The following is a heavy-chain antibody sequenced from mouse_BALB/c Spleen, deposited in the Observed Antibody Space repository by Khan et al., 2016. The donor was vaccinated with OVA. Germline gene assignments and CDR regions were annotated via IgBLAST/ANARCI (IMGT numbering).Heavy chain of an antibody. V-gene: IGHV2-6-1*01. Sequence: VQLKESGPDLAAPSQSLSITCTISGFSLTNYGVHWVRQPPGKGLEWLVVIWSDGSTNYNSVLKSRLTVTKDNSQSQVFLKMNSLQTDDTAIYFCARQPYYHYNIMDYWGQGTSVTVSS. CDR2: IWSDGST. J-gene: IGHJ4*01. CDR1: GFSLTNYG. D-gene: IGHD2-10*01. CDR3: ARQPYYHYNIMDY.